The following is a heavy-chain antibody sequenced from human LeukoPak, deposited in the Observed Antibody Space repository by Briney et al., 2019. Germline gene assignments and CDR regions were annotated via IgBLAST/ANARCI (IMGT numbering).Heavy chain of an antibody. Sequence: GSSVKVSCKASGGTFSIYAISWVRQAPGQGLEWMGGIIPIFGTANYAQKFQGRVTITADESTSTAYMELSSLRSEDTAVYYCAKLKYYDFWSGVDYWGQGTLVTVSS. CDR2: IIPIFGTA. J-gene: IGHJ4*02. V-gene: IGHV1-69*01. CDR3: AKLKYYDFWSGVDY. CDR1: GGTFSIYA. D-gene: IGHD3-3*01.